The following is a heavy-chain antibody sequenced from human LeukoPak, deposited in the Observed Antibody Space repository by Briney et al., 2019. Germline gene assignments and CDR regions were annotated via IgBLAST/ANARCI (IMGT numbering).Heavy chain of an antibody. D-gene: IGHD6-13*01. CDR2: IYHSGST. CDR3: ARLVRRQQHLNWFDP. CDR1: GGSISSGGYS. V-gene: IGHV4-30-2*01. J-gene: IGHJ5*02. Sequence: PSETLSLTCAVSGGSISSGGYSWSWIRQPPGTGLEWLGYIYHSGSTYYNPSLKSRVTISVDRSKNQFSLRLSSVTAADTAVYYCARLVRRQQHLNWFDPWGQGTLVTVSS.